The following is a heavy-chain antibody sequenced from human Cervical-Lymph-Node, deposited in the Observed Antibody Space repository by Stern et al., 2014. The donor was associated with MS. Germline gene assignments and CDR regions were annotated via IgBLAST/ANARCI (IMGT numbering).Heavy chain of an antibody. CDR3: ATGGTFDY. CDR1: GGSISSYY. CDR2: IYYSEST. V-gene: IGHV4-59*01. Sequence: VQLVESGPGLVKPSETLSLTCTVSGGSISSYYWSWIRQPPGQGLEWMWNIYYSESTKYNPSLKSRVTISVDTSKNQFSLKLSSVTAADTAVYYCATGGTFDYWGQGTLVTVSS. D-gene: IGHD1-26*01. J-gene: IGHJ4*02.